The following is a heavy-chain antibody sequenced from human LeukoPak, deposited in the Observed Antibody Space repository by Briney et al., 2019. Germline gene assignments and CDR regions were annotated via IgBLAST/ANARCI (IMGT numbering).Heavy chain of an antibody. CDR3: AKTRSTSRQPNWFDP. D-gene: IGHD2-2*01. Sequence: MPSETLSLTCTVSGGSISTNDYYWGWIRQPPEQRLEWIGSIYYNGDTYYNPSLKSRVTISVDTSKNQFSLKVASVTAADTAVYYCAKTRSTSRQPNWFDPWGQGTLVTVSS. CDR1: GGSISTNDYY. J-gene: IGHJ5*02. CDR2: IYYNGDT. V-gene: IGHV4-39*07.